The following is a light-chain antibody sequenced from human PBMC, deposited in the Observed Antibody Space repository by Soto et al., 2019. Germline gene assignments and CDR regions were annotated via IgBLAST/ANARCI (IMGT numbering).Light chain of an antibody. V-gene: IGKV4-1*01. CDR3: KQYYSTPS. J-gene: IGKJ4*01. CDR2: WAS. CDR1: QSVLYSSNNKNY. Sequence: DIVMTQSPDSLAVSLGERATINCKSSQSVLYSSNNKNYLAWYQQKPGQPAKLLIYWASTRESGVPDRFSGSGSGTDFTLTISSLQAEDVAVYFCKQYYSTPSFGGGTKVEIK.